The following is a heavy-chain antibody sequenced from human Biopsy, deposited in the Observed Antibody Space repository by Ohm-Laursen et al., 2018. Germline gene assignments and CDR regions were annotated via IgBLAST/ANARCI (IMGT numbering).Heavy chain of an antibody. CDR2: IYYRGNT. Sequence: TLSLTWTVSGDSITSYFWNWIRQAPGKGLEWIGNIYYRGNTNYSPSLKSRATISLDSSKNQFSLNLNSVTATDTAVYYCARHLPLRGFAFDVWGQGTVVTVS. CDR3: ARHLPLRGFAFDV. J-gene: IGHJ3*01. CDR1: GDSITSYF. D-gene: IGHD3-10*01. V-gene: IGHV4-59*08.